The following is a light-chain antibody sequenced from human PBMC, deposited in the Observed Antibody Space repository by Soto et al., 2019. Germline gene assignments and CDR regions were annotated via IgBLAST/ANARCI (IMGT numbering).Light chain of an antibody. Sequence: DIQMTQSPSSLSASVGDRVTITCQASQDISNYLNWYQQRPGKAPKLLIYDASTLHTGVPSRFSGSGSGTHFTFTITSLQPEDIATYYCQQYDNLPLTFGGGTKVEI. CDR3: QQYDNLPLT. CDR2: DAS. V-gene: IGKV1-33*01. J-gene: IGKJ4*01. CDR1: QDISNY.